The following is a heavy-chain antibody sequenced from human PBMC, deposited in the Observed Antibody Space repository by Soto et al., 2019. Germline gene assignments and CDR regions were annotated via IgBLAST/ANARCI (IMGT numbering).Heavy chain of an antibody. CDR2: INAGNGNT. Sequence: QVHLVQSGAEVKEPGASVRLSCKASGYTFTRYAIHWVRQAPGQRLEWMGWINAGNGNTKYSEKFQGRVTITRDTSASIAYMELSSLRSEDTAVYYCARGDCRDSRRYYPYHYYMDVWGRGTTVTVSS. D-gene: IGHD1-26*01. CDR1: GYTFTRYA. J-gene: IGHJ6*03. CDR3: ARGDCRDSRRYYPYHYYMDV. V-gene: IGHV1-3*01.